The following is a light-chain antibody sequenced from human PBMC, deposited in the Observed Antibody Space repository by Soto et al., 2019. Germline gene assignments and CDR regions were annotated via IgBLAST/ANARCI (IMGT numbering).Light chain of an antibody. V-gene: IGKV3-20*01. CDR2: GAS. Sequence: EIVLTQSPGTLSLSPGERATLSCRASQSVNSRYLAWYQQKPGQAPRLLIYGASSRPTGIPDRISGSGSGTDFTLTISRLEPEDFAVYYCQQCGSSLTFGQGTRLEIK. J-gene: IGKJ5*01. CDR1: QSVNSRY. CDR3: QQCGSSLT.